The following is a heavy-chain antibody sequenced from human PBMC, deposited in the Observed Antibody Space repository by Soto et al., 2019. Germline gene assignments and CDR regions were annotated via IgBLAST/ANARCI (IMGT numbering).Heavy chain of an antibody. CDR1: GGTFSSYA. D-gene: IGHD4-17*01. J-gene: IGHJ6*02. CDR3: ARDLRTTVTTDYYYGMDV. CDR2: IIPIFGTA. V-gene: IGHV1-69*13. Sequence: SVKVPCKASGGTFSSYAISWVRQAPGQGLEWMGGIIPIFGTANYAQKFQGRVTITADESTSTAYMELSSLRSEDTAVYYCARDLRTTVTTDYYYGMDVWGQGTTVTVSS.